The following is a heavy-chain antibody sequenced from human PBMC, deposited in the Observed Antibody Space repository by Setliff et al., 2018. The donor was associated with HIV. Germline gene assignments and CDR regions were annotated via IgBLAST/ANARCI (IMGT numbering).Heavy chain of an antibody. CDR2: ISGSGSRV. J-gene: IGHJ4*02. CDR3: ARDLIWGFDY. CDR1: GFTFSSYS. V-gene: IGHV3-48*01. Sequence: GGSLRLSCAASGFTFSSYSMNWVRQSPGKGLEWVSHISGSGSRVDYADSVKGRFTVSRDNARSSLYLQVNSLRSDDTAVYYCARDLIWGFDYWGQGTPVTVSS. D-gene: IGHD3-16*01.